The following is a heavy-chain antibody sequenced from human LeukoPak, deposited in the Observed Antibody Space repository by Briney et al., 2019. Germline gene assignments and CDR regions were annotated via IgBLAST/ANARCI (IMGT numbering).Heavy chain of an antibody. D-gene: IGHD3-10*01. V-gene: IGHV1-18*01. Sequence: GASVKVSCKASGYTFTSYGISWVRQAPGQGLEWMGWISAYNGNTNYAQKLQGRVTMTTDTSTSTAYMELRSLRSDDTAVYYCARDYGSGSYYGLHYYYGMDVWGQGTTVTVSS. CDR1: GYTFTSYG. CDR3: ARDYGSGSYYGLHYYYGMDV. J-gene: IGHJ6*02. CDR2: ISAYNGNT.